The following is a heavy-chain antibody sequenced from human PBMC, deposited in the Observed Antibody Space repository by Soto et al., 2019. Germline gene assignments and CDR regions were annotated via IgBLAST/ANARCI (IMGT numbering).Heavy chain of an antibody. CDR3: ARVATFPEYAAPYYFDF. Sequence: PSETLSLTCSVSGDSISSYYWSWIRQPPGKGLEWIGYIYYSGSTNYNPSFKSRVTISVDTSKNQFSLKVSSVTAADTAVYYCARVATFPEYAAPYYFDFWGQGTLVTVSS. D-gene: IGHD2-2*01. CDR2: IYYSGST. V-gene: IGHV4-59*01. CDR1: GDSISSYY. J-gene: IGHJ4*02.